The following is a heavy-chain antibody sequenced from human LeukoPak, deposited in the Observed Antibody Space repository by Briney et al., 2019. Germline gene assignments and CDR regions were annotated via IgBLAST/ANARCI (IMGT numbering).Heavy chain of an antibody. V-gene: IGHV3-53*04. CDR2: IYSAGGT. D-gene: IGHD3-3*01. CDR1: GFTVSSNY. CDR3: ARFLGRITISGVVPCGMDV. Sequence: PGGSLRLSCAASGFTVSSNYMTWVRQAPGKGLEWVSLIYSAGGTYYTDSVKGRFTISRHSSKNTLYLQMNSLRGEDTAVYYCARFLGRITISGVVPCGMDVWGQGTTVTVSS. J-gene: IGHJ6*02.